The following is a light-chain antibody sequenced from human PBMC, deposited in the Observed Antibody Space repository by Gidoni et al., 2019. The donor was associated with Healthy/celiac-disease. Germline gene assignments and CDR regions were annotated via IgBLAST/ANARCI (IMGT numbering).Light chain of an antibody. CDR2: EVS. Sequence: QSALPQPASVSGSPGQSITISCTGTSSDVGGYNYVSWYQQHPGKAPKPMIYEVSNRPSGVSNRFSGSKSGNTASLTSSGLQAEDEADYYCSSYTSSSTWVFGGGTKLTVL. V-gene: IGLV2-14*01. CDR1: SSDVGGYNY. J-gene: IGLJ3*02. CDR3: SSYTSSSTWV.